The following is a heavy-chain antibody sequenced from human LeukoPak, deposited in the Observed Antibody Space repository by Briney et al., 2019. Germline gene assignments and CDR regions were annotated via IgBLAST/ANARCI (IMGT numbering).Heavy chain of an antibody. Sequence: GGSLRLSCAASGFTFSTYWMHWVRQAPGKGLVWVSRINSDGSNTAYGDSVKGRFTISRDNAKNTLYLQMNSLRAEDTAVYYCARGLSGSSSPLYPFDSWGQGALVTVSS. J-gene: IGHJ4*02. V-gene: IGHV3-74*01. D-gene: IGHD6-6*01. CDR2: INSDGSNT. CDR3: ARGLSGSSSPLYPFDS. CDR1: GFTFSTYW.